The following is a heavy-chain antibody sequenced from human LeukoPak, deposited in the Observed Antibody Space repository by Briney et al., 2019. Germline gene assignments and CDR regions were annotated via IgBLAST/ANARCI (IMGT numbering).Heavy chain of an antibody. CDR1: GFTFSSYA. D-gene: IGHD6-19*01. Sequence: GGSLRLSCAASGFTFSSYAMSWVRQAPGKGLEWVSAISGFGGSTFYADSVKGRFTISRDNSKNTLSLQMNSLRAADTALYYCAKSAVAGYYDYYGMDVWGQGTAVTVSS. V-gene: IGHV3-23*01. CDR3: AKSAVAGYYDYYGMDV. CDR2: ISGFGGST. J-gene: IGHJ6*02.